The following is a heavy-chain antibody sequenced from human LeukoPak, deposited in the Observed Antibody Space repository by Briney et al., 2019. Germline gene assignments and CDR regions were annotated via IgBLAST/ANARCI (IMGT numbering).Heavy chain of an antibody. CDR2: IYYSGST. CDR1: GGSISSYY. CDR3: ARRDSSSGAMDV. J-gene: IGHJ6*02. Sequence: SETLSLTCTVSGGSISSYYWSWIRQPPGKGLEWIGYIYYSGSTNYNPSLKSRVTMSVDRSKNQFSLQLNSVTPEDTAVYYCARRDSSSGAMDVWGQGTTVTVSS. V-gene: IGHV4-59*12. D-gene: IGHD6-6*01.